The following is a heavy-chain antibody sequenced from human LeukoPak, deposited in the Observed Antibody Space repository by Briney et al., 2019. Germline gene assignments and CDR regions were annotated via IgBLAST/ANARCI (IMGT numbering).Heavy chain of an antibody. CDR1: GFTFISYA. D-gene: IGHD3-16*01. CDR3: AKDRNDYLWGSYEPAFDF. J-gene: IGHJ3*01. Sequence: GGSLRLSCAASGFTFISYAIHWVRQAPGKGPEWVAFIRYDGSNTFYADSVKGRFTISRDTSKNTVYLQMNSLRAEDTAVYYCAKDRNDYLWGSYEPAFDFWGQGTMITVSS. V-gene: IGHV3-30*02. CDR2: IRYDGSNT.